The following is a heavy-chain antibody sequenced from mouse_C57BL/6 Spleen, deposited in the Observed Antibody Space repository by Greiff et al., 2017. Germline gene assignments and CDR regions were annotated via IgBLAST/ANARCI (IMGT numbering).Heavy chain of an antibody. Sequence: EVQLQESGPGLVKPSQSLSLTCSVTGYSITSGYYWNWIRQFPGNKLEWMGYISYDGSNNYNPSLKNRISITRDTSKNQFFLKLNSVTTEDTATYYCARLYDGLDYWGQGTTLTVSS. CDR2: ISYDGSN. CDR3: ARLYDGLDY. D-gene: IGHD2-3*01. J-gene: IGHJ2*01. CDR1: GYSITSGYY. V-gene: IGHV3-6*01.